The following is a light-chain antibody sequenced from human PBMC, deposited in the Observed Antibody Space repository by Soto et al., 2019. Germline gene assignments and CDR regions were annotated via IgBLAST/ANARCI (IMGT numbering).Light chain of an antibody. CDR1: NSDVGIYDF. J-gene: IGLJ1*01. Sequence: QSVLTQPASVCGTPGQSITISCTGSNSDVGIYDFVSWYQHHPGRAPKLIVSEVSHRPSGVSNRFSGSKSGNTSSLTISGLQSEDEADDYCISYTSDDVRYVFGTGTKVTVL. V-gene: IGLV2-14*01. CDR2: EVS. CDR3: ISYTSDDVRYV.